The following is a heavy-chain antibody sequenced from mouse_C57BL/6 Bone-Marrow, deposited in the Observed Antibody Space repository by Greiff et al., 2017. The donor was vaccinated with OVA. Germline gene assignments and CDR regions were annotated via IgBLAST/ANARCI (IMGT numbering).Heavy chain of an antibody. CDR1: GYTFTDYY. V-gene: IGHV1-76*01. J-gene: IGHJ2*01. Sequence: VQLQQSGAELVRPGASVKLSCKASGYTFTDYYINWVKQRPGQGLEWIARIYPGSGNTYYNEKFKGKATLTAEKSSSTAYMQLSSLTSEDSAVYFCARADYYGSSSHYFDYWGQGTTLTVSS. D-gene: IGHD1-1*01. CDR2: IYPGSGNT. CDR3: ARADYYGSSSHYFDY.